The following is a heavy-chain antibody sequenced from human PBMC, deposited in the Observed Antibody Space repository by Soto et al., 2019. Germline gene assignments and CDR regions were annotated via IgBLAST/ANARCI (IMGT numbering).Heavy chain of an antibody. CDR2: IYYSGST. J-gene: IGHJ3*02. Sequence: SETLSLTCTVSGGSISSSSYYWGWIRQPPGKGLEWIGSIYYSGSTYYNPSLKSRVTISVDTSKNQFSLKLSSVTAADTAVYYCARTYSCGWSGSAFDIWGQGTMVTV. V-gene: IGHV4-39*01. CDR1: GGSISSSSYY. D-gene: IGHD6-19*01. CDR3: ARTYSCGWSGSAFDI.